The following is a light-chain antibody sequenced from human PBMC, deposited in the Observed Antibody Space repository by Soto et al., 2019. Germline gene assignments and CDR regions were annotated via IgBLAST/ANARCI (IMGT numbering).Light chain of an antibody. CDR3: QQRSNWSGT. J-gene: IGKJ1*01. CDR2: DAS. V-gene: IGKV3-11*01. Sequence: EIVLTHSPATLSLSPGERATLSCRASQSVSSYLAWYQQKPGQAPRLLIYDASNRATGIPARFSGSGSGTDFTLTISSLEPEDFAVYYCQQRSNWSGTFGQGTKVEIK. CDR1: QSVSSY.